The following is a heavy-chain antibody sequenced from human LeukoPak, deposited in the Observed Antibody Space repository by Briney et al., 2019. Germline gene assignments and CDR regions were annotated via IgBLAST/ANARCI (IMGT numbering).Heavy chain of an antibody. CDR1: GFTFNSYW. CDR3: ASRRRMGSSTSCFDS. D-gene: IGHD2-2*01. J-gene: IGHJ4*02. Sequence: GGSLRLSCAASGFTFNSYWMSWVRQAPGKGLEWVANIKLDGSQKYYVDSVKGRFTISRDNAKNSLYLQMNSLRAEDTAVYYCASRRRMGSSTSCFDSWGQGTLVTVSS. V-gene: IGHV3-7*01. CDR2: IKLDGSQK.